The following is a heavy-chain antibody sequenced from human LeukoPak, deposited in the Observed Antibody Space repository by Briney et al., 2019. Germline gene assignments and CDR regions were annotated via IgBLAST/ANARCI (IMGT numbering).Heavy chain of an antibody. CDR3: ARDSGTSVYFDY. D-gene: IGHD1-7*01. V-gene: IGHV1-69*04. CDR2: IIPIFGIA. J-gene: IGHJ4*02. CDR1: GGTFSSYA. Sequence: ASVKVSCKASGGTFSSYAISWVRQAPGQGLEWMGRIIPIFGIANYAQKFQGRVTITADKSTSTAYMELSSLRSEDTAVYYCARDSGTSVYFDYWGQGTLVTVSS.